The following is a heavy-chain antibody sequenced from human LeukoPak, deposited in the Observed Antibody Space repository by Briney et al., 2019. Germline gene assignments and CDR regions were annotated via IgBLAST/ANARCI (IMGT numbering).Heavy chain of an antibody. D-gene: IGHD1-14*01. Sequence: ASVKVSCKASGYTFTSYGISWVRQAPGQGLEWMGWISAYNGNTNYAQKFQGRVTMTTDTSTSTAYNTAYMELRSLRSDDTAVYYCARSLGEPTFDYWGQGTLVTVSS. CDR2: ISAYNGNT. J-gene: IGHJ4*02. CDR1: GYTFTSYG. CDR3: ARSLGEPTFDY. V-gene: IGHV1-18*01.